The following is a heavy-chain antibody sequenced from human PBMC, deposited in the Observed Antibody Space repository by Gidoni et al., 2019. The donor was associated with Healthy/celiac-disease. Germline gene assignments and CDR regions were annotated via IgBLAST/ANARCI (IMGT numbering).Heavy chain of an antibody. CDR2: INHSGST. Sequence: QVQLQQWGAGLLKPSETLSLTCPVYGGSFSGSCWCWIRQPPGKGLGWNGEINHSGSTNYNPSLKSRVTISVDTSKNQFSLKLSSVTAADTAVYYCARGGRGYSYGRKYYYYGMDVWGQGTTVTVSS. CDR1: GGSFSGSC. D-gene: IGHD5-18*01. V-gene: IGHV4-34*01. J-gene: IGHJ6*02. CDR3: ARGGRGYSYGRKYYYYGMDV.